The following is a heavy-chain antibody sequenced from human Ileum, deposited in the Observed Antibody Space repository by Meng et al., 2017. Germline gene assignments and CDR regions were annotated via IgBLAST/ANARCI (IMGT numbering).Heavy chain of an antibody. CDR2: INHSGST. V-gene: IGHV4-34*01. CDR3: ARGLGYNYGHQGLDY. J-gene: IGHJ4*02. D-gene: IGHD5-18*01. CDR1: VGAVYGYA. Sequence: LRPPVTLSVHGCVEVGAVYGYAWSWSRQHPGKGLAWSGEINHSGSTNSNPSLKSRGTISVDTSKNQFSLKLSSVTAADTAVYYCARGLGYNYGHQGLDYWGQATLVTVSS.